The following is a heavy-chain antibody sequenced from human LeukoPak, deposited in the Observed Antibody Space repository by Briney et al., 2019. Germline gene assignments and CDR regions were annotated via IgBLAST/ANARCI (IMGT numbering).Heavy chain of an antibody. CDR3: ARRRTYSGPFDY. V-gene: IGHV1-2*02. CDR2: INPNSGGT. Sequence: ASVKVSCKASGYTFTGYYMHWVRQAPGQGLEWMGLINPNSGGTNYAQKFQGRVTMTRDTSISTAYMELSRLRSDDTAVYYCARRRTYSGPFDYWGQGTLVTVSS. J-gene: IGHJ4*02. CDR1: GYTFTGYY. D-gene: IGHD4-4*01.